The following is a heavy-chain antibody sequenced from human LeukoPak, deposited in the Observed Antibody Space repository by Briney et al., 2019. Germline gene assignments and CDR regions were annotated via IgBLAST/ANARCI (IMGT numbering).Heavy chain of an antibody. D-gene: IGHD3-22*01. Sequence: SETLSLTXTVSGGSISSYYWSWIRQPAGKGLEWIGRIYTSGSTNYNPSLKSRVSMSVDTSKNQFSLKLSSVTAADTAVYYCARSAYYYDSSGYYWDAFDIWGQGTMVTVSS. CDR1: GGSISSYY. V-gene: IGHV4-4*07. CDR3: ARSAYYYDSSGYYWDAFDI. J-gene: IGHJ3*02. CDR2: IYTSGST.